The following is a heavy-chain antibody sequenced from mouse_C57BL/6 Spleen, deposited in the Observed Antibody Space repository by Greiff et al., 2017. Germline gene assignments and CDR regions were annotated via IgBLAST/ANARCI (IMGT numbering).Heavy chain of an antibody. CDR1: GFNIKDDY. J-gene: IGHJ2*01. D-gene: IGHD2-5*01. CDR3: TTLITYYSTFDD. V-gene: IGHV14-4*01. CDR2: IDPENGDT. Sequence: VQLQQSGAELVRPGASVKLSCTASGFNIKDDYMHWVKQRPEQGLEWIGWIDPENGDTEYASKFQGKATITADTSSSTAYLQLSSLTSEDTAVYYCTTLITYYSTFDDWGQGTTLTVAS.